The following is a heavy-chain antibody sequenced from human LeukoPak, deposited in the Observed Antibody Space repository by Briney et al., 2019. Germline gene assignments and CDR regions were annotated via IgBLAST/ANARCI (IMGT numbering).Heavy chain of an antibody. CDR2: IYPGDSDT. D-gene: IGHD5-18*01. V-gene: IGHV5-51*01. CDR3: ATHQHTGPGDTAMLTPDY. CDR1: GYSFTSYW. Sequence: GESLKISCKGSGYSFTSYWIGWVRQMPGKGLEWMGIIYPGDSDTRYSPSFQGQVTISADKSISTAYLRWSSLKASDTAMYYCATHQHTGPGDTAMLTPDYWGQGTLVTVSS. J-gene: IGHJ4*02.